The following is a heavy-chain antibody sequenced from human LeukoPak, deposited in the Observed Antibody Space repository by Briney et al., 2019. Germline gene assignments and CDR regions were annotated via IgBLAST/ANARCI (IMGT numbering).Heavy chain of an antibody. D-gene: IGHD3-22*01. Sequence: QTLTLTCTFSGFSLRTSGMRVSWIRQPPGKALEWLARINWDDDKFYSTSLKTRLTISKDTAKSQVVLTMTNMDPVDTATYYCARTRYHYDSSGYYNTGDDAFDIWGQGTMVTVSS. V-gene: IGHV2-70*04. CDR3: ARTRYHYDSSGYYNTGDDAFDI. J-gene: IGHJ3*02. CDR1: GFSLRTSGMR. CDR2: INWDDDK.